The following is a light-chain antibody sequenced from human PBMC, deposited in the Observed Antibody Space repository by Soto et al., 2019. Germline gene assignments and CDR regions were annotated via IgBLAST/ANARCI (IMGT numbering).Light chain of an antibody. Sequence: DIQLTQSPSFLSASVGDRVTITCRASQGIRSYLAWYQQKPGEAPKLLIYVASTLQSGVPSRFSGSGSGTEFTLTISSLQPEDFATYYCQQLNNIPITFGQGTRLEIK. CDR2: VAS. CDR1: QGIRSY. J-gene: IGKJ5*01. V-gene: IGKV1-9*01. CDR3: QQLNNIPIT.